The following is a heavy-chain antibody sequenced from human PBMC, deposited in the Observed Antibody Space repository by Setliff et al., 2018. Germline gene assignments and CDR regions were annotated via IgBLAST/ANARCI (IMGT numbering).Heavy chain of an antibody. CDR3: ARGYRGYYNFWSGSQGANWFDP. D-gene: IGHD3-3*01. CDR1: GGTFSSYA. Sequence: SVKVSCKASGGTFSSYAISWVRQAPGQGLEWMGGIIPIFGTANYAQKFQGRVTITADESTSTAYMELSSLRSEDTAVYYCARGYRGYYNFWSGSQGANWFDPWGQGTLVTVS. J-gene: IGHJ5*02. V-gene: IGHV1-69*13. CDR2: IIPIFGTA.